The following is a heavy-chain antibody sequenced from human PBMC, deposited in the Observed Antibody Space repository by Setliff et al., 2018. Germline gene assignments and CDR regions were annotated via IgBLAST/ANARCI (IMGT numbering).Heavy chain of an antibody. CDR2: IYYSGST. V-gene: IGHV4-39*01. J-gene: IGHJ6*03. D-gene: IGHD3-10*01. CDR1: GGSISSGNYY. Sequence: SETLSLTCRVSGGSISSGNYYWGLIRQPPGKGLEWVATIYYSGSTYSNPSLKSRLIISVDAPDNQFSVKLSSVTAADTAVYYCARHKSNGSGSYPSLYMDVWGKGTTVTAP. CDR3: ARHKSNGSGSYPSLYMDV.